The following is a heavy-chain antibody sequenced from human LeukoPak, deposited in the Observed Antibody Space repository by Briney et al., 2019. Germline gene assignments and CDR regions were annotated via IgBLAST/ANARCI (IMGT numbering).Heavy chain of an antibody. J-gene: IGHJ4*02. CDR3: ASGPSSWYYFDY. V-gene: IGHV3-20*04. CDR2: INWNGGST. Sequence: GGSLRLSCAASGFTFSSYWMHWVRQAPGKGLEWVSGINWNGGSTGYADSVKGRFTISRDNAKNSLYLQMNSLRAEDTALYYCASGPSSWYYFDYWGQGTLVTVSS. CDR1: GFTFSSYW. D-gene: IGHD6-13*01.